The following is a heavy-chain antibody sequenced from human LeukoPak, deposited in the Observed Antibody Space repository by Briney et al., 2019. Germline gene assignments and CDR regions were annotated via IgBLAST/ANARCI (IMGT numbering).Heavy chain of an antibody. CDR2: SIQTGST. Sequence: SETLSLTCTVSGGSISSYYWSWIRQSPEKGLEWIGESIQTGSTNYNPSLKSRVAISIDTSKNQFSLDLSSVTAADTAVYYCARRVRFGDDWVFDSWGPGTLVTVSS. D-gene: IGHD3-3*01. CDR1: GGSISSYY. CDR3: ARRVRFGDDWVFDS. V-gene: IGHV4-34*12. J-gene: IGHJ4*02.